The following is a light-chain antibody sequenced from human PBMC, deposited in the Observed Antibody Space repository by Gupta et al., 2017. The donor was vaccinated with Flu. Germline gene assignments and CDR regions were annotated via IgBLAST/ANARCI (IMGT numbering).Light chain of an antibody. J-gene: IGLJ2*01. V-gene: IGLV2-14*01. CDR1: SSDIASFNY. CDR3: SSGTSSTTLV. CDR2: DVT. Sequence: SITISCTGTSSDIASFNYVSWYQQHPGKAPKLLIYDVTNRPAGISNRFSGSKSGDTASLTISGLQAEDEADYYCSSGTSSTTLVFGGGTKLTVL.